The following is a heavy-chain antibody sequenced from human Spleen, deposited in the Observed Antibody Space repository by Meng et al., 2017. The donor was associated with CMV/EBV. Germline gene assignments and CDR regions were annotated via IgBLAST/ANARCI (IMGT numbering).Heavy chain of an antibody. D-gene: IGHD3-10*01. J-gene: IGHJ5*02. CDR3: ARVGNLRGVIIGRFDP. Sequence: SVKVSCKASGYTFTGYYMHWVRQAPGQGLEWMGRIIPILGIANYAQKFQGRVTITADKSTSTAYMELSSLRSEDTAVYYCARVGNLRGVIIGRFDPWGQGTLVTVSS. CDR2: IIPILGIA. CDR1: GYTFTGYY. V-gene: IGHV1-69*04.